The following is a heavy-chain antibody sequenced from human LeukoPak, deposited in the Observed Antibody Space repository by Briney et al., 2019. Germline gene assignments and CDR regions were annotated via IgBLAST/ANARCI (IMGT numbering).Heavy chain of an antibody. CDR2: ISGSGGST. Sequence: GGSLRLSCAASGFTFSSYAMSWVRQAPGKGLEWVSAISGSGGSTYYADSVKGRFTISRDNSKNTPYLQMNSLRAEDTAVYYCAATYYDFWSGFDYWGQGTLVTVSS. CDR3: AATYYDFWSGFDY. V-gene: IGHV3-23*01. CDR1: GFTFSSYA. J-gene: IGHJ4*02. D-gene: IGHD3-3*01.